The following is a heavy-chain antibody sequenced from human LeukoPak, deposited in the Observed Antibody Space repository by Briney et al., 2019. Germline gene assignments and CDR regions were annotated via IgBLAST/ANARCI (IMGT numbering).Heavy chain of an antibody. D-gene: IGHD5-12*01. V-gene: IGHV3-21*01. J-gene: IGHJ4*02. Sequence: PGGSLRLSCAASGFTFSSYSMNWVRQAPGKGLEWVSSISSSSSYIYYADSVKGRFTISRDNSKNTLYLQMNSLRAEDTAVYYCARDFTRIIVAYYFDYWGQGTLVTVSS. CDR3: ARDFTRIIVAYYFDY. CDR2: ISSSSSYI. CDR1: GFTFSSYS.